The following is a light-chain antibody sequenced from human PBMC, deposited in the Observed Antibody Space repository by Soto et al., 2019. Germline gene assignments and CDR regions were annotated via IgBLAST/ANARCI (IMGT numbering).Light chain of an antibody. CDR1: QSISSY. V-gene: IGKV1-39*01. Sequence: DIQMTQSPSSLSASVGDRVTITCRASQSISSYLNWYQQKPGKAPKLLIDAASSLLRGDPSRVSGSGSGTDFTLTISSLQPEDFATYYCQQSYTTPLTFGGGTKVEIK. CDR2: AAS. CDR3: QQSYTTPLT. J-gene: IGKJ4*01.